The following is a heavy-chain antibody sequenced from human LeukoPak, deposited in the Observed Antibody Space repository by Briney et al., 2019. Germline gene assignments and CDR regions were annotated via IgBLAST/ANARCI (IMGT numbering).Heavy chain of an antibody. CDR2: IYSGGST. J-gene: IGHJ4*02. CDR1: GFTVSSNY. CDR3: AKTPRFGELAYFDY. Sequence: PGGSLRLSCAASGFTVSSNYMSWVRQAPGKGLEWVSVIYSGGSTYYADSVKGRFTISRDNSKNTLYLQMNSLRAEDTAVYYCAKTPRFGELAYFDYWGQGTLVTVSS. D-gene: IGHD3-10*01. V-gene: IGHV3-66*01.